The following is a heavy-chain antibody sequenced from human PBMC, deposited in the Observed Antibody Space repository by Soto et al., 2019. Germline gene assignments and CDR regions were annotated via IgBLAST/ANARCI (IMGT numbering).Heavy chain of an antibody. J-gene: IGHJ4*02. D-gene: IGHD1-1*01. Sequence: EVQVLESGGGSVQPGGSLRLSCAASGFTFSSYGMSWVRQAPGKGLEWVSGISGSGGSTYYADSVKGRFTISRDNSNNTLYLQMNSLRAEDTDVYYCAKRTTDWYNHFDSWGQGTLVTVSS. V-gene: IGHV3-23*01. CDR3: AKRTTDWYNHFDS. CDR1: GFTFSSYG. CDR2: ISGSGGST.